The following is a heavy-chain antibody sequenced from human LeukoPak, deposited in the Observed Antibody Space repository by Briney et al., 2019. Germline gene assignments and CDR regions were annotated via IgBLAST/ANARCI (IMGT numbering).Heavy chain of an antibody. Sequence: SSETLSLTCTVSGGSISSGSYYWSWIRQPAGKGLEWIGRIYTSGSTNYNPSLKSRVTISVDTSKNQFSLKLSSVTAADTAVYYCARVPSTTYDDLDWWFDPWGQGTLVTVSS. J-gene: IGHJ5*02. D-gene: IGHD3-3*01. CDR2: IYTSGST. CDR3: ARVPSTTYDDLDWWFDP. V-gene: IGHV4-61*02. CDR1: GGSISSGSYY.